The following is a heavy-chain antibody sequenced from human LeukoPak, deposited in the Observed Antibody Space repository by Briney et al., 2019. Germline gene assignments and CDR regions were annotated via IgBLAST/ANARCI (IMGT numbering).Heavy chain of an antibody. CDR1: GFTFSSYS. CDR2: ISSSSSYL. Sequence: GGSLRLSCAASGFTFSSYSMNWVRQAPGKGLEWVSSISSSSSYLYYADSVKGRFTISRDNAKNSLYLQMDSLRAEDTAVYYCARDLFPSNDYVWGSYRYPVDYWGQGTLVTVSS. V-gene: IGHV3-21*01. D-gene: IGHD3-16*02. CDR3: ARDLFPSNDYVWGSYRYPVDY. J-gene: IGHJ4*02.